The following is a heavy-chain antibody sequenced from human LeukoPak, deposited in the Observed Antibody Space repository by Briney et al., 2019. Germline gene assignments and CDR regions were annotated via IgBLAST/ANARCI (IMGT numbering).Heavy chain of an antibody. CDR1: GGSISSGSYY. CDR2: IYTSGST. Sequence: SETLSLTCTVSGGSISSGSYYWSWIRQPAGKGLEWIGRIYTSGSTYYNPSLKSRVTISVDTSKNQFALKLSSVTAADTAVYYCARGTQEPPDYWGQGTLVTVSS. V-gene: IGHV4-61*02. CDR3: ARGTQEPPDY. J-gene: IGHJ4*02. D-gene: IGHD2-2*01.